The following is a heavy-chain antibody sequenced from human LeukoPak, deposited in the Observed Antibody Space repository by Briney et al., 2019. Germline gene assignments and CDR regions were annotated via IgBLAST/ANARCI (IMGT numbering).Heavy chain of an antibody. CDR1: GGSISSYY. J-gene: IGHJ4*02. CDR2: IYYSGST. V-gene: IGHV4-59*01. Sequence: SETLSLTCTVSGGSISSYYWSWIRQPPGKGLEWIGYIYYSGSTNYNPSLKSRVTISVDTSKNQFSLKLSSVTAADTAVYYCARHGAYCSSTSCSFDYWGQGTLVTVSS. CDR3: ARHGAYCSSTSCSFDY. D-gene: IGHD2-2*01.